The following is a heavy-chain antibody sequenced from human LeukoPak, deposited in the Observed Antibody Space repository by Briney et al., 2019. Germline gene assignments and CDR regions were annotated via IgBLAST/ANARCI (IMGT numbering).Heavy chain of an antibody. V-gene: IGHV1-18*01. J-gene: IGHJ6*02. D-gene: IGHD6-13*01. Sequence: GASVKVSCKASGYTFTSYGISWVRQAPGQGLEWMGWISAYNGNTNYAQKLQGRVTMTTDTSTSTAYMELRSLRSDDTAVYYCARGESVPSSWFYYCYGMDVWGQGTTVTVSS. CDR2: ISAYNGNT. CDR3: ARGESVPSSWFYYCYGMDV. CDR1: GYTFTSYG.